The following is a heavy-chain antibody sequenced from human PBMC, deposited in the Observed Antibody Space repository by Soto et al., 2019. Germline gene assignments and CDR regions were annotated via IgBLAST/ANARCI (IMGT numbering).Heavy chain of an antibody. J-gene: IGHJ6*02. D-gene: IGHD1-26*01. CDR2: IIPIFGTA. V-gene: IGHV1-69*12. Sequence: QVPLVQSGAEVKKPGSSVKVSCKASGGTFSSYAISWVLQAPGQGLEWMGGIIPIFGTADYAQKFQGRVAITADASTSTAYLEPRSLRSEATAVYYCASACGPSFYCGRAVLGQGTTVTVS. CDR3: ASACGPSFYCGRAV. CDR1: GGTFSSYA.